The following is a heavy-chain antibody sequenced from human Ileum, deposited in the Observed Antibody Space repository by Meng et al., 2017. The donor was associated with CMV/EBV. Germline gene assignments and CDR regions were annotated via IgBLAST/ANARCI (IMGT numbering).Heavy chain of an antibody. D-gene: IGHD2-2*01. CDR2: IWSDGTND. J-gene: IGHJ4*02. Sequence: SGFTFSLHGMHLVRQATGKGLEWVAVIWSDGTNDFYGNSVKGRFTISRDNSKNTLYLQMNNLRAEDTAVYYCARGCTSANCQYILFDYWGQGTLVTVSS. CDR3: ARGCTSANCQYILFDY. CDR1: GFTFSLHG. V-gene: IGHV3-33*01.